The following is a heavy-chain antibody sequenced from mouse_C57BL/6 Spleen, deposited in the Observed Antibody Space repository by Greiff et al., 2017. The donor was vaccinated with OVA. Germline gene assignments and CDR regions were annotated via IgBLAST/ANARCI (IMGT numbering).Heavy chain of an antibody. V-gene: IGHV5-17*01. CDR1: GFTFSDYG. J-gene: IGHJ4*01. Sequence: EVQLKESGGGLVKPGGSLKLSCAASGFTFSDYGMHWVRQAPEKGLEWVAYISSGSSTIYYADTVKGRFTISRDNAKNTLFLQMTSLRSEDTAMYYCARYPGAYAMDYWGQGTSVTVSS. CDR2: ISSGSSTI. CDR3: ARYPGAYAMDY.